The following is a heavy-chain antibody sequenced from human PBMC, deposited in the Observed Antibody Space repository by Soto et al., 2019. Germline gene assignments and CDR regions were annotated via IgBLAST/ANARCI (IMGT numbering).Heavy chain of an antibody. CDR3: AKESAPIRFLEWLRQNEFDY. D-gene: IGHD3-3*01. V-gene: IGHV3-23*01. J-gene: IGHJ4*02. Sequence: EVQLLESGGGLVQPGGSLRLSCAASGFTFSSYAMSWVRQAPGKGLEWVSAISGSGGSTYYADSVKGRFTISRDNSKNTLDLKMNSLRAEDTAVYYCAKESAPIRFLEWLRQNEFDYWGQGTLVTVSS. CDR1: GFTFSSYA. CDR2: ISGSGGST.